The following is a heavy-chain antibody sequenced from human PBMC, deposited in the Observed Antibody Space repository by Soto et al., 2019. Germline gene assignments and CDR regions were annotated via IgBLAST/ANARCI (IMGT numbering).Heavy chain of an antibody. CDR1: GYTFTSYD. CDR2: MNPNSGNT. D-gene: IGHD3-9*01. V-gene: IGHV1-8*01. J-gene: IGHJ4*02. CDR3: ARERTYFGDY. Sequence: QVQLVQSGAEVKKPGASVKVSCKASGYTFTSYDINWVRQATGQGLEWMGWMNPNSGNTGYAQKGRGXVXMXXNTSRSTAYMELSSLRSEDTAVYYCARERTYFGDYWGQGTLVTVSS.